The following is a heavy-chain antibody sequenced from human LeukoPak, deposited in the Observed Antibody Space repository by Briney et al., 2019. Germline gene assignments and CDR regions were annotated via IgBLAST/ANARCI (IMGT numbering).Heavy chain of an antibody. Sequence: GESLKMSCKGSGYSFISYWIVWVRQMPGKGLEWMGIIYPGDSGIRYSPSFQGEVIISPDKSISTAYLQWSSLQASDTAIYYCARSCSSTSCYLTDAFDIWGQGTMVTVSS. V-gene: IGHV5-51*01. CDR3: ARSCSSTSCYLTDAFDI. J-gene: IGHJ3*02. CDR2: IYPGDSGI. CDR1: GYSFISYW. D-gene: IGHD2-2*01.